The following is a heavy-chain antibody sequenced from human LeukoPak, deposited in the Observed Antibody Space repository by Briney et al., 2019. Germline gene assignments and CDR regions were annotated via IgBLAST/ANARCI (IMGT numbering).Heavy chain of an antibody. Sequence: SETLSLTCTVSGTSMIGYYSSWVRHPPGEGRGLIGHIVSSGMTVYNPSLKSRVTISIDTSRNQFSMELTSVTAADTAVYYCAKYAKVGLVAPGLDYWGRGTLVTVSS. CDR3: AKYAKVGLVAPGLDY. V-gene: IGHV4-59*08. J-gene: IGHJ4*02. D-gene: IGHD2-8*02. CDR1: GTSMIGYY. CDR2: IVSSGMT.